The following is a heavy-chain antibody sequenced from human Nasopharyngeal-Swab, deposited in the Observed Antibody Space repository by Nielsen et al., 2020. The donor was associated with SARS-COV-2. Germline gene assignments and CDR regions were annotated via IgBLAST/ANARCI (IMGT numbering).Heavy chain of an antibody. J-gene: IGHJ4*02. V-gene: IGHV3-30*18. CDR3: AKERKFCSGSSCYSPFEY. CDR1: GFTFTDYA. D-gene: IGHD2-15*01. Sequence: GESLKISCAASGFTFTDYAMHWVRQAPGKGLEWVAFMSYDGSRQQYADSVKGRFTISRDTSKNTLLLEMNSLRPEDTAVYYCAKERKFCSGSSCYSPFEYWGQGTLGTVSS. CDR2: MSYDGSRQ.